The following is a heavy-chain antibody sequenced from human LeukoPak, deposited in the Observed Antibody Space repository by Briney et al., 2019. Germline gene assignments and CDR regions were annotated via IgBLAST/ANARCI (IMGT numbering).Heavy chain of an antibody. J-gene: IGHJ3*02. CDR2: IIPIFGTA. V-gene: IGHV1-69*06. D-gene: IGHD2-15*01. Sequence: GASVKVSCKASGGTFSSYAISWVRQAPGQGLEWMGGIIPIFGTANYAQKFQGRVTITADKSTSTAYMELSSLRSEDTAVYYCARQGGYCSGGSCYRNDAFDIWGQGTMVTVSS. CDR3: ARQGGYCSGGSCYRNDAFDI. CDR1: GGTFSSYA.